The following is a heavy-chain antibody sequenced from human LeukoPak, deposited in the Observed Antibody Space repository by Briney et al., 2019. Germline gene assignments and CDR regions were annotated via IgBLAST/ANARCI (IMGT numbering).Heavy chain of an antibody. CDR1: GDYITTTNYY. J-gene: IGHJ4*02. CDR2: VFYSGTT. V-gene: IGHV4-39*01. Sequence: PSETLSLTCNVSGDYITTTNYYWAWIRQPPGKGLEWIASVFYSGTTYYHPSLKSRVTISMDTSSKQISLRLTSVTATDTAIYYCARRSRLYRHETTGYHDSWGQGTLVSVSS. D-gene: IGHD3-9*01. CDR3: ARRSRLYRHETTGYHDS.